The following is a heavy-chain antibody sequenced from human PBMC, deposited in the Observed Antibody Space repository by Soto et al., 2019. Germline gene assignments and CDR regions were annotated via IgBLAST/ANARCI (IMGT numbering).Heavy chain of an antibody. J-gene: IGHJ4*02. CDR3: AKGEYSSGWYVGLDY. CDR2: ICGSGSST. D-gene: IGHD6-19*01. V-gene: IGHV3-NL1*01. Sequence: LRLSCAASGFTFSSYGMHWVRQAPGKGLEWVAAICGSGSSTYYADSVKGRFTISRDNSKNTLYLQMNSLRAEDTAVYYCAKGEYSSGWYVGLDYWGQGTLVTVSS. CDR1: GFTFSSYG.